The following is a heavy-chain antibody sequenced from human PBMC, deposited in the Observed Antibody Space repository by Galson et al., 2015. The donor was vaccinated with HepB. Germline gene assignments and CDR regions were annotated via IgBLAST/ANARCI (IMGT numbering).Heavy chain of an antibody. CDR3: ARAPKQGHYYYYMDV. D-gene: IGHD1/OR15-1a*01. J-gene: IGHJ6*03. Sequence: SVKVSCKASGYTFTGYYMHWVRQAPGQGLEWMGWINPNSGGTNYAQKFQGRVTMTRDTSISTAYMELSRLRSDDTAVYYCARAPKQGHYYYYMDVWGKGTTVTVSS. CDR2: INPNSGGT. V-gene: IGHV1-2*02. CDR1: GYTFTGYY.